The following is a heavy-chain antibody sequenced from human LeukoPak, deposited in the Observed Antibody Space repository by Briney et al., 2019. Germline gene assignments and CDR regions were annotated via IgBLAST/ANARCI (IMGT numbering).Heavy chain of an antibody. V-gene: IGHV1-69*05. CDR1: GGIISTYA. CDR3: ARGQRPTDTTTFHTPYYNHMDV. Sequence: SVKDSCKASGGIISTYAISWVRQAPGQGLEWMGGIIPMYRTANYAQKFQGRVTITTDESTSTAYMELSSLRSEETAVFYCARGQRPTDTTTFHTPYYNHMDVWGKGTTVTVSS. CDR2: IIPMYRTA. J-gene: IGHJ6*03. D-gene: IGHD2/OR15-2a*01.